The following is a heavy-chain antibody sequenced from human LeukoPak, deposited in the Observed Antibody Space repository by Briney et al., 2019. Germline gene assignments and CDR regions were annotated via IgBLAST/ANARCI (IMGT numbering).Heavy chain of an antibody. J-gene: IGHJ4*02. Sequence: PSETLSLTCAVYGGSFSGYYWSWIRQPPGKGLEWIGEINHSGSTNYDPSLKSRVTISVDTSKNQFSLKLSSVTAADTAVYYCARCALAYGSGSYYKFWGQGTLVTVSS. CDR2: INHSGST. CDR3: ARCALAYGSGSYYKF. CDR1: GGSFSGYY. D-gene: IGHD3-10*01. V-gene: IGHV4-34*01.